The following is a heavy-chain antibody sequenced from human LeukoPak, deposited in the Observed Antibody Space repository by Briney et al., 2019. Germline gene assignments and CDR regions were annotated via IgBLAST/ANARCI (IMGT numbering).Heavy chain of an antibody. V-gene: IGHV4-59*12. CDR2: IYYSGST. Sequence: SETLSLTCTVSGGSISSYYWSWLRQPPGKGLEWIGYIYYSGSTNYNPSLKSRVTMSVDTSNNQFSLKLTSVTAADTAVYYCARESRVLIGDGYYLDSWGPGTLVTVSS. CDR3: ARESRVLIGDGYYLDS. D-gene: IGHD3-3*01. CDR1: GGSISSYY. J-gene: IGHJ4*02.